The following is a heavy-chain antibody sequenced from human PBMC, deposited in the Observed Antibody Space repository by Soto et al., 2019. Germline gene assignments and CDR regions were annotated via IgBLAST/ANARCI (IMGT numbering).Heavy chain of an antibody. CDR1: GFSVSYNF. CDR2: IYSGGHT. V-gene: IGHV3-53*02. J-gene: IGHJ4*02. CDR3: ARDGNGQRGSPH. D-gene: IGHD3-16*01. Sequence: EVQLVETGGGLIQPGGSLRLSCAVSGFSVSYNFMIWVRQAPGKGLEWVSLIYSGGHTAYADSVRGRFAISRDGSMNTLYLQMNSLRVEDTAVYYCARDGNGQRGSPHWGQGTLVTVSS.